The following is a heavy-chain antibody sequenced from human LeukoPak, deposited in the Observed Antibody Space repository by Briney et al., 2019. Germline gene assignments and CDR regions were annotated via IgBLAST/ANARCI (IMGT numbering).Heavy chain of an antibody. CDR2: INWNGGST. CDR1: GFTFDDYG. Sequence: AGGSLRLSCAASGFTFDDYGMSWVRQAPGKGLEWVSGINWNGGSTGYADSVKGRFTISRDNAKNSLYLQINSLRAEDTALYHCARDPTLGYCSGGSCYPIPYGMDVWGQGTTVTVSS. J-gene: IGHJ6*02. D-gene: IGHD2-15*01. V-gene: IGHV3-20*01. CDR3: ARDPTLGYCSGGSCYPIPYGMDV.